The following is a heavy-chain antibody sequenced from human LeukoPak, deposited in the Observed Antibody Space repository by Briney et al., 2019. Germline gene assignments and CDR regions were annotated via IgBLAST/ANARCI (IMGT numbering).Heavy chain of an antibody. V-gene: IGHV4-38-2*02. CDR2: LYHSGGT. J-gene: IGHJ4*02. D-gene: IGHD3-22*01. Sequence: SETLSLTCTVSGYPTSSAFYWGWIRQPPEKGLEWVGFLYHSGGTYYNPSLKSRLNMSIDTSKNQFSLRLSSVTAADTAVYYCARDQYYYDSSGYYGFDYWGQGTLVTASS. CDR3: ARDQYYYDSSGYYGFDY. CDR1: GYPTSSAFY.